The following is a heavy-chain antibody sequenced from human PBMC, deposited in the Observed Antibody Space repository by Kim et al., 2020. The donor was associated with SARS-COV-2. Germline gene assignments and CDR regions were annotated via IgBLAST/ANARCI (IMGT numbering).Heavy chain of an antibody. CDR2: ISSSSSTI. CDR1: GFTFSSYS. D-gene: IGHD3-10*01. CDR3: AREDGLVGYYYGSGSYADYGMDV. V-gene: IGHV3-48*02. Sequence: GGSLRLSCAASGFTFSSYSMNWVRQAPGKGLEWVSYISSSSSTIYYADSVKGRFTISRDNAKNSLYLQMNSLRDEDTAVYYCAREDGLVGYYYGSGSYADYGMDVWGQGTTVTVSS. J-gene: IGHJ6*02.